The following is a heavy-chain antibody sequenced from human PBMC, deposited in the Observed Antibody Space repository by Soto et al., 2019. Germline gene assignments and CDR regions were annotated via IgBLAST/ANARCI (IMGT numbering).Heavy chain of an antibody. Sequence: QVQLVQSGAEVKKPGSSVKVSCKTSGGPFNNHAINWVRQAPGQGLEWVGLVIPTLATADYAQKFQGRVTMTADEVTNTAYIELSSLTSDDTGVYYCASDYGEIDAFDIWGQGTLVTVSS. J-gene: IGHJ3*02. CDR1: GGPFNNHA. D-gene: IGHD4-17*01. CDR2: VIPTLATA. CDR3: ASDYGEIDAFDI. V-gene: IGHV1-69*01.